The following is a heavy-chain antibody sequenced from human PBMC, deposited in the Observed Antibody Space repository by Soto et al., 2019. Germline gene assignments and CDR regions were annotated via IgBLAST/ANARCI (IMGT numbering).Heavy chain of an antibody. Sequence: QVQLVKSGAEVKKLGASVKVSCKAYGYTFASYAIRWMRQDPGQGLEGMGWLSAYNGNTNHAQHVQGRVTMTTDTSTSTAYMELRSLRSDDTAVYYCARDPPPPDYWGHGPLVTVSS. CDR2: LSAYNGNT. V-gene: IGHV1-18*01. CDR3: ARDPPPPDY. CDR1: GYTFASYA. J-gene: IGHJ4*01.